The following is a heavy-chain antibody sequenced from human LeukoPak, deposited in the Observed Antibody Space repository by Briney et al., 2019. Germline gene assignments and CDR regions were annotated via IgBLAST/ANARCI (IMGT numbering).Heavy chain of an antibody. J-gene: IGHJ4*02. Sequence: GASVKVFCKASGYTFTTFALIWVRQAAGQGLEWMGWINTNTGNPTYAQAFTGRFVFSLDTSVSTSYLQISSLKAEDTAVYYCARVRRFLNGGVAGIDYWGQGSLVTVSS. CDR1: GYTFTTFA. D-gene: IGHD3-16*01. V-gene: IGHV7-4-1*02. CDR3: ARVRRFLNGGVAGIDY. CDR2: INTNTGNP.